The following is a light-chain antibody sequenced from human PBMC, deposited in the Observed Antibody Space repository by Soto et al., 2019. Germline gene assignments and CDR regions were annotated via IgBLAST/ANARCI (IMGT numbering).Light chain of an antibody. J-gene: IGKJ1*01. CDR2: WSS. V-gene: IGKV4-1*01. CDR1: QSVLYSSNNKNY. Sequence: DIVMTQSPDSLAVSLGERATINCESSQSVLYSSNNKNYLAWYQHKPGQPPKLLISWSSTRESGVPDRFSGSGSGTDFTLTISSLQAEDVAVYYCQQYYSSPPTFGQGTKVEVK. CDR3: QQYYSSPPT.